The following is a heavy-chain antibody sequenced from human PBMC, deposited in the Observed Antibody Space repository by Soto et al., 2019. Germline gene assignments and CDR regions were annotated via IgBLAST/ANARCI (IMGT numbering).Heavy chain of an antibody. CDR3: ARRYGSCFNY. J-gene: IGHJ4*02. V-gene: IGHV4-39*01. D-gene: IGHD5-18*01. CDR1: GSSISSKTYN. CDR2: IHISGNS. Sequence: SETLSVTRSVPGSSISSKTYNWRWIRQAPGKGLEWIASIHISGNSFYNPSLKSRVTVSVDASQSQFSLRLSSVTAADTAVYYCARRYGSCFNYWGQGTLVT.